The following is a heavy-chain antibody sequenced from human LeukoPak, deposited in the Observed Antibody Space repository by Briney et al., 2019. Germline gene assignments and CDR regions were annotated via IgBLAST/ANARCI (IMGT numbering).Heavy chain of an antibody. D-gene: IGHD4/OR15-4a*01. CDR1: RFTFSNAW. V-gene: IGHV3-15*01. Sequence: GGSLRLSCAASRFTFSNAWMNWVRQAPGKGLEWVGRIKSKADGETTDYASPVKGRFTISRDDSNNMAYLQMNSLKIEDTAVYYCAIDEPNYAPYDFDFWGQGTLVTVSS. J-gene: IGHJ4*02. CDR2: IKSKADGETT. CDR3: AIDEPNYAPYDFDF.